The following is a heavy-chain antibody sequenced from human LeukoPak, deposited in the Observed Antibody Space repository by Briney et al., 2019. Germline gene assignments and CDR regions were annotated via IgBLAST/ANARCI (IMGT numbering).Heavy chain of an antibody. CDR1: GYTFTSYG. CDR2: INPNSGGT. D-gene: IGHD3-22*01. CDR3: ARASGYYDSSGYIYYGMDV. Sequence: ASVKVSCKASGYTFTSYGISWVRQAPGQGLEWMGWINPNSGGTNYAQKFQGRVTMTRDTSISTAYMELSRLRSDDTAVYYCARASGYYDSSGYIYYGMDVWGQGTTVTVSS. J-gene: IGHJ6*02. V-gene: IGHV1-2*02.